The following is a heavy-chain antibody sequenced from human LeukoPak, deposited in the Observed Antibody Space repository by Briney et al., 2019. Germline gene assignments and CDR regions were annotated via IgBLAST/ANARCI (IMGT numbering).Heavy chain of an antibody. V-gene: IGHV4-39*07. Sequence: PSETLSLTCTVSGGSISSSSYYWSWIRQPPGKGLEWIGEINHSGSTNYNPSLKSRVTISVDTSKNQFSLKLSSVTAADTAVYYCARGWQGSSGYLSDYWGQGTLVTVSS. CDR3: ARGWQGSSGYLSDY. J-gene: IGHJ4*02. CDR2: INHSGST. D-gene: IGHD3-22*01. CDR1: GGSISSSSYY.